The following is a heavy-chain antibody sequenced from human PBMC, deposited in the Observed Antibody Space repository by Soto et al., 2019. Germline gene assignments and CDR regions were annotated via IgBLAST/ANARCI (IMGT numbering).Heavy chain of an antibody. D-gene: IGHD6-13*01. Sequence: PSEPLSLTCTVSGGSISSGGYYWSWIRQHPGKGLEWIGYIYYSGSTYYNPSLKSRVTISVDTSKNQFSLKLSSVTAADTAVYYCARAAHYSSPFRWFDPWGQGTLVTSPQ. CDR3: ARAAHYSSPFRWFDP. V-gene: IGHV4-31*03. CDR2: IYYSGST. J-gene: IGHJ5*02. CDR1: GGSISSGGYY.